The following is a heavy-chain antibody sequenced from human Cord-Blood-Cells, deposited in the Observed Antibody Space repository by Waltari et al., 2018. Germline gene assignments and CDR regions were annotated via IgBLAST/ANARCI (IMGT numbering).Heavy chain of an antibody. J-gene: IGHJ2*01. V-gene: IGHV4-59*08. Sequence: QVQLQESGPGLVKPSETLSLTCTVSGGSISSYYWSWTRQPPGKGLEWIGYIYYSGSTNYNPSLKSRVTISVDTSKNQFSLKLSSVTAADTAVYYCARHLSTANNWYFDLWGRGTLVTVSS. CDR1: GGSISSYY. D-gene: IGHD6-13*01. CDR2: IYYSGST. CDR3: ARHLSTANNWYFDL.